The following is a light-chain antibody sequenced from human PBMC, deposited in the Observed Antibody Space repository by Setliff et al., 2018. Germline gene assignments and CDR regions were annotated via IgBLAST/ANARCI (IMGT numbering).Light chain of an antibody. CDR2: EVT. J-gene: IGLJ1*01. CDR3: SSYAASYNPYV. CDR1: SSDVGAYNY. V-gene: IGLV2-8*01. Sequence: QSVLTQPPSASGSPGQSLTISCTGTSSDVGAYNYVSWYQQHPGKAPKLMTYEVTKRPSGVPDRFSGSKSGNTASLTVSGLQADDEADYYCSSYAASYNPYVFGTGTKVTVL.